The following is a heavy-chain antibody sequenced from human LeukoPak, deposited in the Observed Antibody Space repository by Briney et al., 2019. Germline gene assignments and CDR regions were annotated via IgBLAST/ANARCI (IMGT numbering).Heavy chain of an antibody. Sequence: SETLSLTCTVSGGSISSYYWSWIRQPPGKGLEWIGYIYDSGSTNYNPSLKSRVTISVDTSKNQFSLKLSSVTAADTAVYYCARVGGRGYDSLGAFDIWGQGTMVTVSS. J-gene: IGHJ3*02. CDR1: GGSISSYY. D-gene: IGHD5-12*01. CDR2: IYDSGST. CDR3: ARVGGRGYDSLGAFDI. V-gene: IGHV4-59*01.